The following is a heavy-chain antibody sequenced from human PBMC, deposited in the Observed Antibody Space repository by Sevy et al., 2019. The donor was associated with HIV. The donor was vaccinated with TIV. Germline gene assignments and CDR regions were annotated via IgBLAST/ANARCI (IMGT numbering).Heavy chain of an antibody. CDR2: IWYDGSNK. CDR3: ARGEYYDSSGYYYYYFDY. Sequence: GGSLRLSCAASGFTFSSYGMHWVRQAPGKGLEWVAVIWYDGSNKYYADSVKGRFTISRDNSKNSMYMQMNSLRAQDTAVYYGARGEYYDSSGYYYYYFDYWGQGTLVTVSS. J-gene: IGHJ4*02. V-gene: IGHV3-33*01. CDR1: GFTFSSYG. D-gene: IGHD3-22*01.